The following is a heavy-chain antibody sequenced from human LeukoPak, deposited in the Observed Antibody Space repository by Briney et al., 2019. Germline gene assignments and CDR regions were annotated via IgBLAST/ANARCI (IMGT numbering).Heavy chain of an antibody. D-gene: IGHD6-13*01. CDR1: GGSISSGSYY. CDR2: IYTSGST. CDR3: ARDFVIAATTEYFQY. Sequence: SETLSLTCTVSGGSISSGSYYWSWIRQPAGKGLEWIGHIYTSGSTKYNPSLKSRVTISADTSRNQFSLKLSSVTAADTAVYYCARDFVIAATTEYFQYWGQGTLVTVSS. J-gene: IGHJ1*01. V-gene: IGHV4-61*09.